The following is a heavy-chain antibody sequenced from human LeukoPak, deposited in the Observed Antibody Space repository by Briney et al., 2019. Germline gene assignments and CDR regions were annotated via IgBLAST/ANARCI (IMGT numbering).Heavy chain of an antibody. V-gene: IGHV3-23*01. CDR2: ISGTGSGT. Sequence: GGSLRLSCAASEFTFSSYAMGWVRQAPGKGLEWVASISGTGSGTYYADSVKGRFTISRDNSKNEMYLQMNSLRAEDTAVYYCVKDFGNRVATVDCWGQGTLVTVSS. CDR3: VKDFGNRVATVDC. D-gene: IGHD5-12*01. CDR1: EFTFSSYA. J-gene: IGHJ4*02.